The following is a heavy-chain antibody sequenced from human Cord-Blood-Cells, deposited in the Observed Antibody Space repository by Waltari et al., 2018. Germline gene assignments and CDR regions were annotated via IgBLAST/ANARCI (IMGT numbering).Heavy chain of an antibody. CDR2: INASNGNT. CDR1: GYTFTSYA. Sequence: QVQLVQSGAEVKKPVASVKVSCKASGYTFTSYAMHWVRQAPGQRLGWMGWINASNGNTKYSQKFQGRVTITRDTSASTAYMELSSLRSEDTAVYYCARASYSSGWYSDWYFDLWGRGTLVTVSS. CDR3: ARASYSSGWYSDWYFDL. D-gene: IGHD6-19*01. J-gene: IGHJ2*01. V-gene: IGHV1-3*01.